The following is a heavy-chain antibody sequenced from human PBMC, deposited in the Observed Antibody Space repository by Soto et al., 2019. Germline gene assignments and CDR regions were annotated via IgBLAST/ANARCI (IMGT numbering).Heavy chain of an antibody. V-gene: IGHV4-31*03. D-gene: IGHD2-2*01. CDR1: GGSISSGGYY. J-gene: IGHJ5*02. Sequence: PSETLSLTCTVSGGSISSGGYYWSWIRQHTGKGLEWIGYIYYSGSTYYNPSLKSRVTISVATSKNQFSLKLSSVTAADTAVYYCARVRVPAALNWFDPWGQGTLVTVSS. CDR2: IYYSGST. CDR3: ARVRVPAALNWFDP.